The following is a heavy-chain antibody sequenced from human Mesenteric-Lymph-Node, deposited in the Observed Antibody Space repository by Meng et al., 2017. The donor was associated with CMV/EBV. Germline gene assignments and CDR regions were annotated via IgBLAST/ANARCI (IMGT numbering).Heavy chain of an antibody. CDR1: GFTFSSYA. J-gene: IGHJ4*02. D-gene: IGHD1-26*01. V-gene: IGHV3-30-3*01. CDR3: ARDRGGSYYY. Sequence: GESLKISCAASGFTFSSYAMHWVRQAPGKGLEWVAVISYDGSNKYYADSVKGRFTISRDNSKNTLYLQMNSLRAEDTAVYYCARDRGGSYYYWGQGTLVTVSS. CDR2: ISYDGSNK.